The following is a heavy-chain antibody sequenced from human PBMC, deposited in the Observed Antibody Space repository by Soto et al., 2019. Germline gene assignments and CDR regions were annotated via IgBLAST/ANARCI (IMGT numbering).Heavy chain of an antibody. J-gene: IGHJ6*02. CDR2: ISTSGGYK. CDR3: AGERSALPGARDAMDV. CDR1: GFNFNTYS. Sequence: EVRLVESGGGLVKPGGSLRVSCAASGFNFNTYSMNWVRQAPGKGLELVSFISTSGGYKYYADSVRGRFTISRDNAKKSVYLEMKSLTADDTAVYYCAGERSALPGARDAMDVWGQGTTVTVAS. V-gene: IGHV3-21*02. D-gene: IGHD1-26*01.